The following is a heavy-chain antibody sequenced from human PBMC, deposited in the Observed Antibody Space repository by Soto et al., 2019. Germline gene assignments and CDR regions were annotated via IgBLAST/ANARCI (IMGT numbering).Heavy chain of an antibody. CDR1: GFSFSRYG. D-gene: IGHD3-22*01. CDR2: ISYDESTT. Sequence: LRLSCAASGFSFSRYGIHWVRQAPGKGLEWVAVISYDESTTFYADSVKGRFTISRDNSKNTLFLQMNSLRPEDTAVYYCSKAMIGSYDSDAFDVWGQGTMVTVS. J-gene: IGHJ3*01. V-gene: IGHV3-30*18. CDR3: SKAMIGSYDSDAFDV.